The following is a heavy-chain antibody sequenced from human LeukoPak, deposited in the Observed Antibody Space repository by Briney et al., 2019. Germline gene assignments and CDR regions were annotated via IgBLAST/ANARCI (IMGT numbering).Heavy chain of an antibody. CDR3: ARQAPGYCSGGSCYSTKYYFDY. Sequence: SETLSLTCTVSGGSISPYYWSWIRQPPGKGLEWIGYGYYSGSTNYNPSLKSRVTISVDTSKNQFSLKLNSVTAADTAVYYCARQAPGYCSGGSCYSTKYYFDYWGQGTLVTVSS. CDR2: GYYSGST. V-gene: IGHV4-59*08. D-gene: IGHD2-15*01. J-gene: IGHJ4*02. CDR1: GGSISPYY.